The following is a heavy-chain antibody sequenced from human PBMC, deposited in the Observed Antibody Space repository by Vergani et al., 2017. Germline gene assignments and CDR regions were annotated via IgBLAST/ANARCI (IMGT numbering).Heavy chain of an antibody. J-gene: IGHJ5*02. D-gene: IGHD5-24*01. V-gene: IGHV4-59*01. Sequence: QVQLQESGPGLVKPSETLSLTCTVSGGSISSYYWSWIRQPPGKGLEWIGYIYYSGSTNYNPSLKSRVTISVDTSKNQFSRKLSSVTAADTAVYYCARGRDGYNTWGQGTLVTVSS. CDR2: IYYSGST. CDR3: ARGRDGYNT. CDR1: GGSISSYY.